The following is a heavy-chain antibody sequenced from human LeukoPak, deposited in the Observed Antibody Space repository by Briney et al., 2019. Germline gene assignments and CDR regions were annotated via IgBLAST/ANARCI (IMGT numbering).Heavy chain of an antibody. CDR2: IYYSGST. D-gene: IGHD6-6*01. CDR1: GGSISSYY. V-gene: IGHV4-59*01. J-gene: IGHJ4*02. Sequence: SETLSLTCTVSGGSISSYYWSWIRQPPGKGLEWIGYIYYSGSTNYNPSLKSRVTISVDTSKNQLSLKLSSVTAADTAVYYCARVVLLPRGRYYFDYWGQGTLVTVSS. CDR3: ARVVLLPRGRYYFDY.